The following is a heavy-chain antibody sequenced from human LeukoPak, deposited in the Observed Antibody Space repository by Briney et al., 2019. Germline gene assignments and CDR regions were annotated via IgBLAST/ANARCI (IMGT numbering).Heavy chain of an antibody. CDR3: ATVAATLYYYYYGMDV. Sequence: ASVKVSCTASGGTFSSYAISWVRQAPGQGLEWMGGIIPIFGTANYAQKFQGRVTITADESTSTAYMELSSLRSEDTAVYYCATVAATLYYYYYGMDVWGQGTTVTVSS. J-gene: IGHJ6*02. D-gene: IGHD2-15*01. CDR2: IIPIFGTA. V-gene: IGHV1-69*13. CDR1: GGTFSSYA.